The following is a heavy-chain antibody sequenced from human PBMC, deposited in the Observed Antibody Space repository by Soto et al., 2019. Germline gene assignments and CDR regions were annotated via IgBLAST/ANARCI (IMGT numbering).Heavy chain of an antibody. CDR3: ARAQGPFSNYFDS. CDR2: IGYSGVHI. J-gene: IGHJ4*02. Sequence: EVQLVESGGGLVKPGGSLRLSCAASGFTFSSYAMYWIRQAPGKGLEWVSSIGYSGVHIYYADSVRGRFTISRDNARNSLYLQMNSLRAEDAAVYYCARAQGPFSNYFDSWGQGTLVTVSS. V-gene: IGHV3-21*01. CDR1: GFTFSSYA.